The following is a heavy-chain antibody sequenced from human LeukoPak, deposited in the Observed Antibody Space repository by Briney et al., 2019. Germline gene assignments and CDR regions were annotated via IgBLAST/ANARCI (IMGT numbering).Heavy chain of an antibody. CDR1: GFPFSSYA. CDR3: AKPGYDSGSYQLDY. CDR2: IEGSDGFT. J-gene: IGHJ4*02. Sequence: HPGGSLRLSCAASGFPFSSYAMTWVRQAPGKGLEWVAFIEGSDGFTQYADSVKGRFTISRDNSKNTLYLQMNSLRAEDAAVYYCAKPGYDSGSYQLDYWGQGTLVTVSS. D-gene: IGHD1-26*01. V-gene: IGHV3-23*01.